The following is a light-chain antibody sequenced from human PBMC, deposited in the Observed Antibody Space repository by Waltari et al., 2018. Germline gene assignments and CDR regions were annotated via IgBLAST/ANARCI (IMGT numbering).Light chain of an antibody. V-gene: IGKV1-33*01. Sequence: DIQMTQSPSSLSASVGDRVTITCHASQDISNYLNWYQQKPGKAPTLLIYDASNLETGVPSRFSGSGSGTDFTFTISSLQPEDIATYYCQQYDNLPLTFGGGTKVEIK. CDR3: QQYDNLPLT. J-gene: IGKJ4*01. CDR1: QDISNY. CDR2: DAS.